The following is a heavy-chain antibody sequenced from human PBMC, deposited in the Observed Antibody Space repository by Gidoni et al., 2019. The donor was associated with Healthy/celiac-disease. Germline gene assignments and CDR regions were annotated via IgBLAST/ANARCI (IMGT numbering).Heavy chain of an antibody. CDR2: ISSSSSTI. CDR3: ARDLGGWFGELLSYYYYGMDV. V-gene: IGHV3-48*02. J-gene: IGHJ6*02. D-gene: IGHD3-10*01. Sequence: EVQLVESGGGLVQPGGSLRLSCAASGFTFSSYSMKWVRQAPGKGLEWVSYISSSSSTIYYADSVKGRFTISRDNAKNSLYLQMNSLRDEDTAVYYCARDLGGWFGELLSYYYYGMDVWGQGTTVTVSS. CDR1: GFTFSSYS.